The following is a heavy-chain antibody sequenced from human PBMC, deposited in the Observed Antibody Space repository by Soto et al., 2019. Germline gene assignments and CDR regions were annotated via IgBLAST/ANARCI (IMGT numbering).Heavy chain of an antibody. V-gene: IGHV4-38-2*01. CDR2: IYHSGST. Sequence: PSETLSLTCAVSGYSISSGYYWGWIRQPPGKGLEWIGSIYHSGSTYYNPSLKSRVTISVDTSKNQFSLKLSSVTAADTAVYYCARAYPSSINYDFCSGYYTGWFDPWGQGTLVPVSP. J-gene: IGHJ5*02. D-gene: IGHD3-3*01. CDR3: ARAYPSSINYDFCSGYYTGWFDP. CDR1: GYSISSGYY.